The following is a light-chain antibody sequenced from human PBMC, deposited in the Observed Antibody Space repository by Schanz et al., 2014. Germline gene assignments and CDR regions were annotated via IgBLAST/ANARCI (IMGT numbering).Light chain of an antibody. J-gene: IGLJ2*01. CDR1: SSDVGGYNY. CDR3: SSYTSSSTLVV. V-gene: IGLV2-8*01. CDR2: EVS. Sequence: QSSLTQPPSASGSPGQSVTISCTGPSSDVGGYNYVSWYQQHPGKAPKLMIYEVSKRPSGVPDRFSGSKSGNTASMTISGLQAEDEADYYCSSYTSSSTLVVFGGGTKLTVL.